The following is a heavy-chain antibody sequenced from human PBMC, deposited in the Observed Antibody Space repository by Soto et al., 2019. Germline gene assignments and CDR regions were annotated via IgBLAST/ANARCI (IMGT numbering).Heavy chain of an antibody. CDR1: GGSFSGYY. J-gene: IGHJ4*02. Sequence: QVPLQQWGAGLLKPSETLSLTCAVYGGSFSGYYWSWIRQPPGKGLEWLGEFNHSGSTNYNPSLKSRVTISVDTSKNQSSLKLCSVTAADTAVYYCARATAYYGDYVFDYWGQGTLVTVSS. CDR2: FNHSGST. D-gene: IGHD4-17*01. CDR3: ARATAYYGDYVFDY. V-gene: IGHV4-34*01.